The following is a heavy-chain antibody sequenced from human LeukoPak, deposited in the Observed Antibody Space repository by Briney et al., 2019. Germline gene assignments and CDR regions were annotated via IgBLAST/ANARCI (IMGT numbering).Heavy chain of an antibody. CDR2: IYYSGSA. CDR3: ARSGKEGSGSVDRKFDY. Sequence: SETLSLTCSVSGVSISSSNYYWGWIRQPPGKGLEWIGSIYYSGSAYYNPSLKSRVTISVDTSTNQFSLKLSSVTAADTAVYFCARSGKEGSGSVDRKFDYWGQGTLVTVSS. D-gene: IGHD3-10*01. V-gene: IGHV4-39*01. CDR1: GVSISSSNYY. J-gene: IGHJ4*02.